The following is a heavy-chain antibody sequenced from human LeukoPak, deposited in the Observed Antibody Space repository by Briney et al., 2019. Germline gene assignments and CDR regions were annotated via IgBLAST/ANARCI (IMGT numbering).Heavy chain of an antibody. CDR1: GGSISSGGYY. Sequence: SETLSLTCTVSGGSISSGGYYWSWIRQHPGKGLEWIGYIYYSGSTYYNPSLKSRVTISVDTSKNQFSLKLSSVTAADTAVYYCARSIAAAPSCWFDPWGQGTLVTVSS. D-gene: IGHD6-13*01. V-gene: IGHV4-31*03. J-gene: IGHJ5*02. CDR3: ARSIAAAPSCWFDP. CDR2: IYYSGST.